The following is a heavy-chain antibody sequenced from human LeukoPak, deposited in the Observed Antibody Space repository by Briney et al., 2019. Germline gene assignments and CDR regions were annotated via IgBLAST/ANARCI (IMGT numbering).Heavy chain of an antibody. CDR3: AKEYSGHFSPFPSYFDY. Sequence: GGSLRLSCEASGFTFTSYNMNWVRQAPGKGLEWVSAISGSGGSTYYADSVKGRFTISRDNSKNTLYLQMNNLRAEDTAVYYCAKEYSGHFSPFPSYFDYWGQGTLVTVSS. D-gene: IGHD1-26*01. CDR2: ISGSGGST. CDR1: GFTFTSYN. J-gene: IGHJ4*02. V-gene: IGHV3-23*01.